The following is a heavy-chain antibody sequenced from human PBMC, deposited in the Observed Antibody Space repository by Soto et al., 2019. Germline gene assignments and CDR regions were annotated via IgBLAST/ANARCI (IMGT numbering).Heavy chain of an antibody. CDR2: ISSSGDST. Sequence: QVQVVESGGGLVKPGGSLRLSCAASGFTFSDYYMSWIRQAPGKGLEWVSFISSSGDSTKYADSVKGRFTISRDNAKNSLYLQLNRRRAEDTAVYYCARGGVKGTTSRGQVYNWGQGTLVTVSS. V-gene: IGHV3-11*06. D-gene: IGHD1-7*01. CDR3: ARGGVKGTTSRGQVYN. CDR1: GFTFSDYY. J-gene: IGHJ4*02.